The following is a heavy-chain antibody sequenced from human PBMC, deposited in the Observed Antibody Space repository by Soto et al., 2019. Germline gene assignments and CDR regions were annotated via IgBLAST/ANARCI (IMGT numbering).Heavy chain of an antibody. CDR1: GFSFSSYS. D-gene: IGHD2-21*02. Sequence: PGGSLRLSCSASGFSFSSYSMYWVRQAPGQGLQYVPGISDTGGFTSYAESLRARITISRDNSKNTVYLQMSSLRPEDTAVYFCVKMVEVTDNYYYNNMDVWGQGTTVTVSS. V-gene: IGHV3-64D*06. CDR2: ISDTGGFT. CDR3: VKMVEVTDNYYYNNMDV. J-gene: IGHJ6*02.